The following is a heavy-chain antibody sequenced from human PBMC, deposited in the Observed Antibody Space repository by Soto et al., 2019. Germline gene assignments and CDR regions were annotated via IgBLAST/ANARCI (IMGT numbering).Heavy chain of an antibody. D-gene: IGHD4-17*01. V-gene: IGHV3-33*01. J-gene: IGHJ4*02. CDR1: GFTFSSYG. CDR2: IWYDGSNK. CDR3: ARDDDYGDLVDY. Sequence: GVSLRLSCAASGFTFSSYGMHWVRQAPGKGLEWVAVIWYDGSNKYYADSVKGRFTISRDNSKNTLYLQMNSLRAEDTAVYYCARDDDYGDLVDYWGQGTLVTVSA.